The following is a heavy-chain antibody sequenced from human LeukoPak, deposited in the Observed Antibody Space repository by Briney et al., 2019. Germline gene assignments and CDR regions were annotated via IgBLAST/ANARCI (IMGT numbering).Heavy chain of an antibody. CDR2: IDSGGSST. J-gene: IGHJ5*02. CDR1: GFTFRSYW. D-gene: IGHD3-10*01. Sequence: GGSLRLSCAASGFTFRSYWMYRVRQAPGKGLVGVPRIDSGGSSTIYADSVKGRFTISRDNAKNMLYLQMNSLRVEDTAVYYCARDTGTWGQGALVTVSS. CDR3: ARDTGT. V-gene: IGHV3-74*01.